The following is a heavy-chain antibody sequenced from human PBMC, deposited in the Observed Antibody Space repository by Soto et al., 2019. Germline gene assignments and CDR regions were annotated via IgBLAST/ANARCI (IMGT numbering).Heavy chain of an antibody. D-gene: IGHD3-22*01. Sequence: EVQLVESGGGLVQPGRSLRLACAASGLSFDDHAMHWVRQAPGKGLEWVSGISWNGADKGYADSVKGRFTISRDNAKKSLNLQINSPRDEDTAMYYCARDVSPHYYDNSGHFDNWGQGTLVTVSS. CDR1: GLSFDDHA. CDR3: ARDVSPHYYDNSGHFDN. V-gene: IGHV3-9*01. CDR2: ISWNGADK. J-gene: IGHJ4*02.